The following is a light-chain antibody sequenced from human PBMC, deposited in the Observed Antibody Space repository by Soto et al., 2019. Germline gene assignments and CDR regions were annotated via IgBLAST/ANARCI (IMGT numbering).Light chain of an antibody. CDR2: DVS. Sequence: QSVLTQPASVSGSPGQSITISCTGTSSDVGGYNYVSWYQLHPGKAPKLLIYDVSNRPSGISNRFSGSKSGNAASLTISGLQAEDEAEYYCSSYARSSTVVFGGGTKLTVL. CDR3: SSYARSSTVV. J-gene: IGLJ2*01. CDR1: SSDVGGYNY. V-gene: IGLV2-14*03.